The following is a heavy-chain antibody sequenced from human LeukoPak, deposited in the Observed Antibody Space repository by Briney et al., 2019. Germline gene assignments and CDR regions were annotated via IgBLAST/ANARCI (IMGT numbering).Heavy chain of an antibody. J-gene: IGHJ4*02. CDR3: ARDQEYYGSGTYVDY. CDR1: GFTVSSNY. V-gene: IGHV3-53*01. D-gene: IGHD3-10*01. CDR2: IYSGGNT. Sequence: GGSLRLSCAASGFTVSSNYMTWVRQAPGKGLEWVSVIYSGGNTYYADSVKGRFTISRDNSKNTVYLQMNSLRAEDTAVYYCARDQEYYGSGTYVDYWGQGTLVTVSS.